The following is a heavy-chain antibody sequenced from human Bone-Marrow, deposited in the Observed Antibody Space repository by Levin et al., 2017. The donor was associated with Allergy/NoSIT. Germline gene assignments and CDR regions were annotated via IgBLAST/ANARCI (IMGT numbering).Heavy chain of an antibody. J-gene: IGHJ4*02. CDR2: ISPYNGNT. Sequence: VASVKVSCKASGYTFTNYGISWVRQAPGQGLEWMGWISPYNGNTKYARKVQGRVTLTTDTSTHMAYMELRSLRYDDTAVYYCARVEEQLAEDYWGQGTLVTVSS. CDR1: GYTFTNYG. D-gene: IGHD1/OR15-1a*01. CDR3: ARVEEQLAEDY. V-gene: IGHV1-18*01.